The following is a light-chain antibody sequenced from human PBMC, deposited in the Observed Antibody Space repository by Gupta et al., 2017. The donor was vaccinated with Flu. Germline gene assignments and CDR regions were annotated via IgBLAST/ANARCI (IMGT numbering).Light chain of an antibody. J-gene: IGKJ1*01. Sequence: IVMTQSPLSLPVTPGEPASISCRSSQSLLHSNGYNYLHWYLQKPGQSPQLLIYLGSNRASGVPDRFSGSGSGTEFTLKISRVEAEDVGVYYCMQALQTRTFGQGTKVEIK. V-gene: IGKV2-28*01. CDR2: LGS. CDR1: QSLLHSNGYNY. CDR3: MQALQTRT.